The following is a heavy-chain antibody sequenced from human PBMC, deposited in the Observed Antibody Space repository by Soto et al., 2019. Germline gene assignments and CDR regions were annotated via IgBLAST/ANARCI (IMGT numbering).Heavy chain of an antibody. J-gene: IGHJ4*02. CDR2: IIPIFNTA. D-gene: IGHD2-2*02. CDR3: AYVELSTSRYKS. Sequence: QVHLVQSGAEVKKPGSSVKVSCKASGGTFSSYAITWVRQAPGQGLEWMGGIIPIFNTANYAQKFQGRVTITADSSTTTAYMELSSLRSEDAAVYYCAYVELSTSRYKSWGQGTLVTVSS. CDR1: GGTFSSYA. V-gene: IGHV1-69*06.